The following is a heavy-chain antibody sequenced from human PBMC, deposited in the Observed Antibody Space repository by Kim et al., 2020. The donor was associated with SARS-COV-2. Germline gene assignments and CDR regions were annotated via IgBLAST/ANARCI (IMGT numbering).Heavy chain of an antibody. CDR3: AKVRYGIVVGMIDY. J-gene: IGHJ4*02. V-gene: IGHV3-7*03. Sequence: YVYYVKGRFPISRDNAKNSLYLQMNSLGAEDTAVYYCAKVRYGIVVGMIDYWGQGTLVTVSS. D-gene: IGHD2-2*01.